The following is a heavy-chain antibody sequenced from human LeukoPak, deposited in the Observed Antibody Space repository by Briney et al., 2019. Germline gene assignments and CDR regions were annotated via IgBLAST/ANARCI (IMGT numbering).Heavy chain of an antibody. Sequence: GGPLRLSCSASGFTFSSYAVHWVRQAPGKGLEYVSAISGSGGATYYADSVKGRFTISRDNSKNTLYLQMNSLRAEDTAVYYCAKDLRRRYYFGAGSRGGTFDIWGQGTMVTVSS. CDR2: ISGSGGAT. CDR1: GFTFSSYA. CDR3: AKDLRRRYYFGAGSRGGTFDI. V-gene: IGHV3-64*04. D-gene: IGHD3-10*01. J-gene: IGHJ3*02.